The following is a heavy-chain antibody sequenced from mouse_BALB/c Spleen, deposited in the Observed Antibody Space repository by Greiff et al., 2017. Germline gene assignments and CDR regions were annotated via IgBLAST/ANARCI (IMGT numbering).Heavy chain of an antibody. V-gene: IGHV1-87*01. J-gene: IGHJ4*01. CDR3: ARSRGYRYDEGYAMDY. CDR1: GYTFTSYW. CDR2: IYPGDGDT. Sequence: VQLQQSGAELARPGASVKLSCKASGYTFTSYWMQWVKQRPGQGLEWIGAIYPGDGDTRYTQKFKGKATLTADKSSSTAYMQLSSLASEDSAVYYCARSRGYRYDEGYAMDYWGQGTSVTVSS. D-gene: IGHD2-14*01.